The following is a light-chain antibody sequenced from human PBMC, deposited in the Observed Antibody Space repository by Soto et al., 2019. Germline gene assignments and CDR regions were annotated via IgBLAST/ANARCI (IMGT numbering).Light chain of an antibody. Sequence: EIVMTQSPATLSVSPGERATLSCRASQSVSSNLAWYQQKPGQAPRLLFYGASTRATGIPARFSGSGSGTEFTLTISSLQSEDFVVYYCQQYNNWPPGTFGQGTKLEIK. J-gene: IGKJ2*02. CDR2: GAS. CDR3: QQYNNWPPGT. V-gene: IGKV3-15*01. CDR1: QSVSSN.